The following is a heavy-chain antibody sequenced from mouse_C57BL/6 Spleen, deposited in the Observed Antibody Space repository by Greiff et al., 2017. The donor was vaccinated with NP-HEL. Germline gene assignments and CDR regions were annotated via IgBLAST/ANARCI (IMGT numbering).Heavy chain of an antibody. CDR3: ARDGFITTVVDYAMDY. J-gene: IGHJ4*01. CDR2: ISYDGSN. D-gene: IGHD1-1*01. V-gene: IGHV3-6*01. CDR1: GYSITSGYY. Sequence: DVQLQESGPGLVKPSQSLSLTCSVTGYSITSGYYWNWIRQFPGNKLEWMGYISYDGSNNYNPSLKNRISITRDTSKNQFFLKLNSVTTEDTATYYCARDGFITTVVDYAMDYWGQGTSVTVSS.